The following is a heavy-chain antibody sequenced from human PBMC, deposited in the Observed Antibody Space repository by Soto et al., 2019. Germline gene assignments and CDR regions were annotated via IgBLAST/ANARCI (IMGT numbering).Heavy chain of an antibody. CDR3: AREDGVVGSSSAFDH. V-gene: IGHV3-21*01. CDR2: INGRSNYV. CDR1: GFTFSTYT. Sequence: GGSLRLSXVFSGFTFSTYTMNWVRQAPGKGLEWVSSINGRSNYVYYADSVKGRFTISRDNAKNSLYLQMNRLRAEDTAIYYCAREDGVVGSSSAFDHWGLGTLVTVSS. J-gene: IGHJ4*02. D-gene: IGHD1-26*01.